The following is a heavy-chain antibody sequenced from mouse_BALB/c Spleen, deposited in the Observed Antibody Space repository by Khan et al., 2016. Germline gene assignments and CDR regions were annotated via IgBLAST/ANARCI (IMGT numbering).Heavy chain of an antibody. V-gene: IGHV4-1*02. CDR3: ARAGYYGYLVN. CDR1: GFDFSRYW. CDR2: INPDSGTI. D-gene: IGHD1-1*01. Sequence: EVKLLESGGGLVQPGGSLKVSCAASGFDFSRYWMSWVRQAPGKGLEWIGEINPDSGTINYTPSLKVKFIISRDNAKTTLYLQMSKVRSEDTALSYCARAGYYGYLVNWGQGTLVTVSA. J-gene: IGHJ3*01.